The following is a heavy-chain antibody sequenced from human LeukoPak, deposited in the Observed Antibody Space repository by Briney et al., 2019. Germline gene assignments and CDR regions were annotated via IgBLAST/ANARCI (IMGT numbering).Heavy chain of an antibody. CDR2: IYYSGYT. D-gene: IGHD5-12*01. CDR1: GGSVSTYY. J-gene: IGHJ4*02. Sequence: PSETLSLTCTVSGGSVSTYYWSWFRQPPGKGLEWIGYIYYSGYTNYIPSLKSRVTISLDTSKNQFSLSLSSVTAADTAVYYCARGNLVATLYFDYWGQGALVTASS. CDR3: ARGNLVATLYFDY. V-gene: IGHV4-59*02.